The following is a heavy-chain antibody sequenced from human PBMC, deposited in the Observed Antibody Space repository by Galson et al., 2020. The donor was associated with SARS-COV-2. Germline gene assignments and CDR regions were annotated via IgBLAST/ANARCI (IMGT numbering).Heavy chain of an antibody. CDR2: ISSRSSTI. J-gene: IGHJ4*02. CDR3: ARDPRSNDFWSGYYTDY. V-gene: IGHV3-48*02. D-gene: IGHD3-3*01. CDR1: GFTFSSYS. Sequence: TGGSLRLSCAASGFTFSSYSMNWVRQAPGKGLEWVSYISSRSSTIYYADSVKGRFTISRDNAKNSLYLQMDSLRDEDTAVYYCARDPRSNDFWSGYYTDYWGQGTLVTVSS.